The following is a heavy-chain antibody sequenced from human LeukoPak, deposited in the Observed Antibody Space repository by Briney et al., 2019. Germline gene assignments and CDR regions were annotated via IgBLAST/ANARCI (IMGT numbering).Heavy chain of an antibody. Sequence: SVKVSCKASGYTFTSYGISWVRQAPGQGLEWMGRIIPILGIANYAQKFQGRVTITADKSTSTAYMELSSLRSEDTAVYYCARAPSNSRITMVRGVGYWGQGTLVTVSS. CDR1: GYTFTSYG. V-gene: IGHV1-69*04. CDR2: IIPILGIA. J-gene: IGHJ4*02. CDR3: ARAPSNSRITMVRGVGY. D-gene: IGHD3-10*01.